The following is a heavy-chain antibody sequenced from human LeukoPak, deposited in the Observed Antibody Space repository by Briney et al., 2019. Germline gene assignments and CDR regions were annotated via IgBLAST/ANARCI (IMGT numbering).Heavy chain of an antibody. J-gene: IGHJ4*02. V-gene: IGHV4-39*07. CDR1: GGSISSSSYY. D-gene: IGHD3-10*01. CDR2: IYHSGST. Sequence: SETLSLTCTVSGGSISSSSYYWGWIRQPPGKGLEWIGEIYHSGSTNYNPSLKSRVTISVDKSKNQFSLKLSSVTAADTAVYYCARVRDSDPYYFDYWGQGTLVTVSS. CDR3: ARVRDSDPYYFDY.